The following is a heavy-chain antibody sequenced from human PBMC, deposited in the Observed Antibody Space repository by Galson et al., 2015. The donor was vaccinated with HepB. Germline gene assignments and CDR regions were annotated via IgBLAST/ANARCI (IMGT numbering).Heavy chain of an antibody. Sequence: SLRLSCAASGFTFSSYAMHWVRQAPGKGLEYVSAISSNGGSTYYANSVKGRFTISRDNSKNTLYLQMGSLRAEDMAVYYCARSGGYSYGYVYYYYGMDVWGQGTTVTVSS. J-gene: IGHJ6*02. CDR2: ISSNGGST. D-gene: IGHD5-18*01. V-gene: IGHV3-64*01. CDR1: GFTFSSYA. CDR3: ARSGGYSYGYVYYYYGMDV.